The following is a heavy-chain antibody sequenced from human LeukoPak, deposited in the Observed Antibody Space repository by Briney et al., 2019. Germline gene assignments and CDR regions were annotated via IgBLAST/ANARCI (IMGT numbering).Heavy chain of an antibody. CDR3: VKGDSLTKGSVVDY. D-gene: IGHD1-26*01. CDR1: GFIFSRYS. Sequence: PGGSLRLSCSASGFIFSRYSMHWVRQAPGKGLEYVSGISTGGGTYYSDSVTGRFTVSGDNSKNTLYLQMSSLRTEDTAVYYCVKGDSLTKGSVVDYWGQGTLVTVSS. J-gene: IGHJ4*02. V-gene: IGHV3-64D*06. CDR2: ISTGGGT.